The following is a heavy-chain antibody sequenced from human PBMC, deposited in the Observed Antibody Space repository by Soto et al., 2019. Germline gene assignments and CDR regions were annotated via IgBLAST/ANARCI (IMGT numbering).Heavy chain of an antibody. Sequence: ASGPTLVNPTQTLTLTCTFSGFSLSTSGVGVGWIRQPPGKALEWLALIYWDDDKRYSPSLRSRLTISKETSKNQVVLTMTNMDPVDTATYYCIQSRCGGDCLQSYASHYYYGLDVWGQGTTVTVSS. V-gene: IGHV2-5*02. J-gene: IGHJ6*02. D-gene: IGHD2-21*02. CDR3: IQSRCGGDCLQSYASHYYYGLDV. CDR1: GFSLSTSGVG. CDR2: IYWDDDK.